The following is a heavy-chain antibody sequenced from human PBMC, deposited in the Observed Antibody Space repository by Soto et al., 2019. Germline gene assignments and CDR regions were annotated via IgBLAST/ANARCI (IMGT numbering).Heavy chain of an antibody. J-gene: IGHJ1*01. CDR2: ISGSGDRT. V-gene: IGHV3-23*01. D-gene: IGHD3-22*01. CDR1: GITISNYP. CDR3: VKDDGGYPSTAPH. Sequence: EVQLLESGGGLVQPGGSLRLSCAASGITISNYPMRWVRQAPGKGLDWVSGISGSGDRTYYADSAKGRFTISKDISKNSLSLQLDNLGVEDTAVYFCVKDDGGYPSTAPHWGQGTLVTVSS.